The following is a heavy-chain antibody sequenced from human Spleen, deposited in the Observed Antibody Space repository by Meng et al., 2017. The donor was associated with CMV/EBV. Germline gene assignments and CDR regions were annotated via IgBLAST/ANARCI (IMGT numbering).Heavy chain of an antibody. D-gene: IGHD2-2*01. Sequence: SVKVSCKTSGGTFSSNAISWVRQAPGQGLEWMGGIVPSSGSVKYVQKFQGRLTISTDESTRTAYMELSNLRSEDTAVYYCASSPGFIVPAATVYWGQGTLVTVSS. CDR1: GGTFSSNA. CDR2: IVPSSGSV. V-gene: IGHV1-69*05. J-gene: IGHJ4*02. CDR3: ASSPGFIVPAATVY.